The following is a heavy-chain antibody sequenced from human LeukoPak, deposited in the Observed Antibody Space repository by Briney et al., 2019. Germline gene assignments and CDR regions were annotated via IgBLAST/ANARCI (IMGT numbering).Heavy chain of an antibody. V-gene: IGHV4-39*07. D-gene: IGHD6-13*01. CDR2: IYYSGST. CDR1: GGSISSSSYY. Sequence: PSETLSLTCTVSGGSISSSSYYWGWIRQPPGKGLEWIGSIYYSGSTYYNPSLKSRVTISVDTSKNQFSLKLSSVTAADTAVYYCARGRIAAAGNWGQGTLVTVSS. CDR3: ARGRIAAAGN. J-gene: IGHJ4*02.